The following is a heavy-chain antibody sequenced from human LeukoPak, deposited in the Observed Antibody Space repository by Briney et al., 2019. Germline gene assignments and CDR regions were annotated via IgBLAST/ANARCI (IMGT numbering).Heavy chain of an antibody. D-gene: IGHD6-13*01. CDR1: GFTFSSYG. CDR3: ARGVLAAAGTRWFDP. Sequence: PGGSLRLSCAASGFTFSSYGMHWVRQAPGKGLEWVAVISYDGSNKYYADSVKGRFTISRDNSKNTLYLQMNSLRAEDTAVYYCARGVLAAAGTRWFDPWGQGTLVTVSS. J-gene: IGHJ5*02. V-gene: IGHV3-30*03. CDR2: ISYDGSNK.